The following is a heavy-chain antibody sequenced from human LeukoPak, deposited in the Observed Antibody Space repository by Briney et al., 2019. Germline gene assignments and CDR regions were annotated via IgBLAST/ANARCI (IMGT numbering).Heavy chain of an antibody. CDR1: GYSSSSGYY. CDR3: ARYFYSPGAFDN. CDR2: INHSGTT. J-gene: IGHJ3*02. D-gene: IGHD2/OR15-2a*01. Sequence: SETLSLTCAVSGYSSSSGYYWGWIRQPPGKGLEWIGDINHSGTTSCNPSLKSRVTISVDTSKNQFSLKLSSVTAADTAVYYCARYFYSPGAFDNWGQGTMVTVSS. V-gene: IGHV4-38-2*01.